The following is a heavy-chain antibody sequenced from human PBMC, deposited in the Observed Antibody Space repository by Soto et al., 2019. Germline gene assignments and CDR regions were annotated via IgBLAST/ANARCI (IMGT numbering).Heavy chain of an antibody. J-gene: IGHJ5*02. CDR1: GGTFSSYA. CDR2: IIPIFGTA. CDR3: ARAFYYYDSSGYERNWFDP. V-gene: IGHV1-69*06. D-gene: IGHD3-22*01. Sequence: SVKVSFKASGGTFSSYAISWLRQAPGQGLEWMGGIIPIFGTANYAQKFQGRVTITADKSTSTAYMEPSSLRSEDTAVYYCARAFYYYDSSGYERNWFDPWGQGTLVTVSS.